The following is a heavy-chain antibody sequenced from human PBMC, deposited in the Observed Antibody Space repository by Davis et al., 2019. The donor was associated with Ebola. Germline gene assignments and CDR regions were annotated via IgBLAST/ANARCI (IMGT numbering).Heavy chain of an antibody. CDR3: ARELGGMIEALGWFDP. CDR2: ISGYNGNT. D-gene: IGHD3-22*01. V-gene: IGHV1-18*01. CDR1: GYTFTSYG. Sequence: ASVKVSCKASGYTFTSYGISWVRQGPGQGLEWMGWISGYNGNTNYAQKLQGRVTMTTDTSTNTAYMELRSLRSDDTAVYYCARELGGMIEALGWFDPWGQGTQVTVSS. J-gene: IGHJ5*02.